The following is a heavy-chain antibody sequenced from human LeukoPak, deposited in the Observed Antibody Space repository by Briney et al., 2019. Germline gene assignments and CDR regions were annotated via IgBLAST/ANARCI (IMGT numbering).Heavy chain of an antibody. Sequence: SGGSLRLSCAASGFTFSSYAMSWVRQAPGKGLEWVGFIRGKPYGGTTEYAASVKGRFTISSDDSESIAYLQMNSLKTEDTAVYYCTRGSDTVFGVARDGFDYWGQGTLVTVSS. CDR1: GFTFSSYA. CDR3: TRGSDTVFGVARDGFDY. V-gene: IGHV3-49*04. J-gene: IGHJ4*02. D-gene: IGHD3-3*01. CDR2: IRGKPYGGTT.